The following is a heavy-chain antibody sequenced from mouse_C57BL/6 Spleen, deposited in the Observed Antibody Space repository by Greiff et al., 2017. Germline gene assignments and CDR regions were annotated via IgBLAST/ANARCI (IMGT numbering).Heavy chain of an antibody. CDR1: GYAFTNYL. CDR2: INPGSGGT. D-gene: IGHD2-5*01. J-gene: IGHJ3*01. V-gene: IGHV1-54*01. Sequence: VQLQQSGAELVRPGTSVKVSCKASGYAFTNYLIEWVKQRPGQGLEWIGVINPGSGGTNYNEKFKGKATLTADKSSSTAYMQLSSLTSEDSAVYFCARSAYYSNPWFAYGGQGTLVTVSA. CDR3: ARSAYYSNPWFAY.